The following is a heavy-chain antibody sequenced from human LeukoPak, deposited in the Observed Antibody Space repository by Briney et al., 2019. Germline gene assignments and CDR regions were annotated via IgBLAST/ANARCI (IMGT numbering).Heavy chain of an antibody. CDR3: ARGGSAAKYYFDS. D-gene: IGHD6-13*01. Sequence: SETLSLTCTVSNDSISPLYWGWIRQPPGKGLEFIGYIFYSGTTNFNPSPKSRVTLSVDTSKNQFSLRLNSVTAADTAVYYCARGGSAAKYYFDSWGQGTLVTVSS. CDR1: NDSISPLY. J-gene: IGHJ4*02. CDR2: IFYSGTT. V-gene: IGHV4-59*11.